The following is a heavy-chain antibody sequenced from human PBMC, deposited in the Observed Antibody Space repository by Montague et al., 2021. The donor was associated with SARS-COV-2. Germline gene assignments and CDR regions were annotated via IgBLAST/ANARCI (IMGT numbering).Heavy chain of an antibody. V-gene: IGHV4-34*01. J-gene: IGHJ6*03. CDR3: ARGRAAHSITIFGVVNPAIRYYYYMDV. CDR1: SGSFSGYY. Sequence: SETLSLTCAVYSGSFSGYYWSWIRQPPGKGLEWIGEINDSGSTYYNPSLKSRVTISVDTSKNQFSLKLSSVTAADTAVYYCARGRAAHSITIFGVVNPAIRYYYYMDVWGKGTTVTVSS. CDR2: INDSGST. D-gene: IGHD3-3*01.